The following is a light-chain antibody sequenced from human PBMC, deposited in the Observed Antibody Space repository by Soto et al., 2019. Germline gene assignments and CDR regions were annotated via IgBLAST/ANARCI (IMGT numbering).Light chain of an antibody. CDR3: PRSYRQFT. V-gene: IGKV1-39*01. CDR1: PSIASY. CDR2: AAS. Sequence: DIQMTQSPSSLSASIGDRVSITCRASPSIASYLNWYQQKPGKAPKLLIYAASRLQSGVPSRFSGSGSGTDFTLTISSLQPADFATYYCPRSYRQFTFGPGTTVNI. J-gene: IGKJ3*01.